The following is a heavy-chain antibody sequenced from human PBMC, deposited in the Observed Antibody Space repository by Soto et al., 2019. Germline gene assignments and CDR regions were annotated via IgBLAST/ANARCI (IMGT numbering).Heavy chain of an antibody. D-gene: IGHD6-6*01. CDR2: ISSNGGST. V-gene: IGHV3-64D*08. CDR1: GFTFSSYA. J-gene: IGHJ4*02. CDR3: VKEYSSSSVGYYFDY. Sequence: PGGSLRLSCSASGFTFSSYAMHWVRQAPGKGLEYVSAISSNGGSTYYADSVKGRFTISRDNSKNTLYLQMSSLRAEDTAVYYCVKEYSSSSVGYYFDYWGQGTLVTVSS.